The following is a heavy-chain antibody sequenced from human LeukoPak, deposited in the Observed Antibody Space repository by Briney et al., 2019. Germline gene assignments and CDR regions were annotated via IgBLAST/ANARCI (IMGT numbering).Heavy chain of an antibody. V-gene: IGHV1-2*02. CDR1: GYTFTGYY. J-gene: IGHJ5*02. Sequence: ASVKVSCKASGYTFTGYYMHWVRQAPGQGLEWMGWINPNSGGTNYAQKFQGRVTMTRDTSISTAYMELSRLRSDDTAVYYCARGPPIAVAAPVRPTRIQNWLDPWGQETLVTVSS. CDR2: INPNSGGT. D-gene: IGHD6-19*01. CDR3: ARGPPIAVAAPVRPTRIQNWLDP.